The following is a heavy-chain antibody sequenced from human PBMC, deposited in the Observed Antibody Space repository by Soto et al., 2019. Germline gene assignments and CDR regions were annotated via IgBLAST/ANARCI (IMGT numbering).Heavy chain of an antibody. J-gene: IGHJ4*02. V-gene: IGHV4-31*03. D-gene: IGHD1-26*01. CDR2: IYYSGST. CDR1: GGSISSGGYY. CDR3: ARSGSRFRPVFEY. Sequence: TLSLTCNVSGGSISSGGYYWSWIRQHPGKGLEWIGYIYYSGSTYYNPSLKSRVTISVDTSKNQFSLKLSSVTAADTAVYYCARSGSRFRPVFEYWGRGTLVTVSS.